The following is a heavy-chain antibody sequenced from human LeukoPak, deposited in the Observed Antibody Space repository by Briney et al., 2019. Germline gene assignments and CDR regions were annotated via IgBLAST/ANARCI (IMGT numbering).Heavy chain of an antibody. CDR3: ARVDYGSGSYGYYYYYYMDV. Sequence: GGSLRLSCAAYGFTFSSYSMNWVRQAPGKGLEWVSFISTSSSYIYYADSVKGRFTISRDNAKNSLYLQMNSLRAEDTAVYYCARVDYGSGSYGYYYYYYMDVWGKGTTVTISS. CDR2: ISTSSSYI. D-gene: IGHD3-10*01. CDR1: GFTFSSYS. V-gene: IGHV3-21*01. J-gene: IGHJ6*03.